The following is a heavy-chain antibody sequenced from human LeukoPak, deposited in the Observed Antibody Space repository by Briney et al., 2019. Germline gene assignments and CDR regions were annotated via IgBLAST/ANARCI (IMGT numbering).Heavy chain of an antibody. CDR1: GDSISSYY. Sequence: SETLSLPCTVSGDSISSYYWSWIPQPPGKGLERIGYIYYSGTTDHKPSLKSPVTISVDTSKNQFSLKLSSVTAADTGVYYCGRGSSGWPFYFDCWGQGTLVTVSS. CDR3: GRGSSGWPFYFDC. D-gene: IGHD6-25*01. J-gene: IGHJ4*02. CDR2: IYYSGTT. V-gene: IGHV4-59*01.